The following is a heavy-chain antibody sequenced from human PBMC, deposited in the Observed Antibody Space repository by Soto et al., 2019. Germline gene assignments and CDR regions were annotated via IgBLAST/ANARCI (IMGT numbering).Heavy chain of an antibody. D-gene: IGHD3-16*02. J-gene: IGHJ4*02. CDR2: ISGSGGST. CDR3: AKDVVYDYVWGSYRYRGNYFDY. CDR1: GFTFSSYA. V-gene: IGHV3-23*01. Sequence: EVQLLESGGGLVQPGGSLRLSCAASGFTFSSYAMSWVRQAPGKGLEWVSAISGSGGSTYYADSVKGRFTISRDNSKNTLYLQMNSLIAEDTAVYYCAKDVVYDYVWGSYRYRGNYFDYWGQGTLVTVSS.